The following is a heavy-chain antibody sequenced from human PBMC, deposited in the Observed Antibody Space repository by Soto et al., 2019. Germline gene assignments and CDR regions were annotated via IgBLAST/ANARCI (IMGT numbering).Heavy chain of an antibody. V-gene: IGHV3-21*01. Sequence: XKSLRLTFAASGFTFSSYSMNWVRQAPGKGLEWVSSISSSSGHIYYADSLKGRFTISRDNAKNSLYLQMNSLRAEDTAVYYCTRHWLATREFDYWGQGTLVTVSS. D-gene: IGHD1-26*01. CDR2: ISSSSGHI. CDR1: GFTFSSYS. J-gene: IGHJ4*02. CDR3: TRHWLATREFDY.